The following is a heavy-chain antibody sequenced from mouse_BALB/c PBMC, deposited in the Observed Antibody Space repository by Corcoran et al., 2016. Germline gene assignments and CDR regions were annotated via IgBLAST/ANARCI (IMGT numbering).Heavy chain of an antibody. J-gene: IGHJ3*01. V-gene: IGHV1-12*01. CDR1: GYTFTSYN. CDR3: ARPYGSSPWFAY. CDR2: IYPGNGDT. Sequence: QVQLQQPGAELVKPGASVKMSCKASGYTFTSYNMHWVKQTPGQGLEWIGAIYPGNGDTSYNQKFKGKATLTADKSSSTAYMQLSSLTSEDSAVYYCARPYGSSPWFAYWGQGTLVTVSA. D-gene: IGHD1-1*01.